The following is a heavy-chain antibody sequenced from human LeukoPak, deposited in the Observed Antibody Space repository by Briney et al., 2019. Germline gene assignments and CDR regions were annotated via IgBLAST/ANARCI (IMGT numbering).Heavy chain of an antibody. CDR1: GGTFSSYA. V-gene: IGHV1-69*05. CDR2: IIPIFGTA. CDR3: ARTPKSETYYYDSSGYSPFDY. D-gene: IGHD3-22*01. J-gene: IGHJ4*02. Sequence: SVKVSCKASGGTFSSYAISWVRQAPGQGLEWMGGIIPIFGTANYAQKFQGRVTITTDESTSTAYMELSSLRSEDTAVYYCARTPKSETYYYDSSGYSPFDYWGQGTLVTVSS.